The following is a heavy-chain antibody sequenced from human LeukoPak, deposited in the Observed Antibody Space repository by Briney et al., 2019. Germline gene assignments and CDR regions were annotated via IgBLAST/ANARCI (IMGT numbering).Heavy chain of an antibody. D-gene: IGHD3-9*01. V-gene: IGHV1-69*05. Sequence: SVKVSCKASGGTFSSYAISWLRQAPGQGLEWMGRIIPIFGTANYAQKFQGRVTITTDESTSTAYMELSSLRSEDTAVYYCARNIDILTGPYYFDYWGQGTLVTVSS. J-gene: IGHJ4*02. CDR3: ARNIDILTGPYYFDY. CDR1: GGTFSSYA. CDR2: IIPIFGTA.